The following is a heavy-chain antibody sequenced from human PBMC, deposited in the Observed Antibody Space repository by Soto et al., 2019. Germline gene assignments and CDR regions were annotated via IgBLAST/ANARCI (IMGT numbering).Heavy chain of an antibody. D-gene: IGHD1-1*01. CDR3: ASSGTTGPTIDY. CDR1: GYTFTSYY. V-gene: IGHV1-46*03. J-gene: IGHJ4*02. CDR2: INPSGGST. Sequence: ASVKVSCKASGYTFTSYYMHWVRQVPGQGLEWMGIINPSGGSTSYAQKFQGRVTMTRDTSTSTVYMELSSLRSEDTAVYYCASSGTTGPTIDYWGQGTLVTVSS.